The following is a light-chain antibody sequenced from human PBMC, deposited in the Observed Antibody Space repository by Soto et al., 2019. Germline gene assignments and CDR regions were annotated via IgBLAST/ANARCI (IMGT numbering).Light chain of an antibody. J-gene: IGLJ2*01. CDR1: SSDVGGYNF. V-gene: IGLV2-14*01. Sequence: QSALTQPASVSGSPGQSITISCTGSSSDVGGYNFVSWYQQHPGKAPRLMIYDVNSRPSGVSHRFSGSKSGNTASLTISGLQAEDEADYYCNSYTTSSTVVFGGGTKLTV. CDR3: NSYTTSSTVV. CDR2: DVN.